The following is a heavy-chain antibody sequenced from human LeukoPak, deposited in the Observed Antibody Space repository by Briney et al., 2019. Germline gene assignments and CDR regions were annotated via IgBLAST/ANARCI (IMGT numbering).Heavy chain of an antibody. V-gene: IGHV3-43*01. Sequence: GGSLRLSCAASGFTFDDYTMYWVRQPPGKGLEWVSLISWDGGSTYYADSVKGRFTVSRDNSKNSLYLQMNSLRTEDTALYYCAKDMGGDYFSYYFDYWGQGTLVTVSS. CDR3: AKDMGGDYFSYYFDY. CDR1: GFTFDDYT. J-gene: IGHJ4*02. CDR2: ISWDGGST. D-gene: IGHD4-17*01.